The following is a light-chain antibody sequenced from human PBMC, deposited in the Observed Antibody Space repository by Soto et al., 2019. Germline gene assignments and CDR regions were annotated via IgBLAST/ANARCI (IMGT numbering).Light chain of an antibody. CDR3: QQTYRSPIT. CDR2: AAS. Sequence: DIQMTQSPSSLSASVGDEVTITCRASQTIMTYLNWYQLKPGKPPRLLIYAASSLQSGVPSRFSGSGSGTDFTLTITNLQPEDFALYYCQQTYRSPITFGQGTRPEIK. CDR1: QTIMTY. J-gene: IGKJ5*01. V-gene: IGKV1-39*01.